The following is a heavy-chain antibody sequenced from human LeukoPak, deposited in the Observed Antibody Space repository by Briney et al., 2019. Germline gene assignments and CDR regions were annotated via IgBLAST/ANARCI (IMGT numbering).Heavy chain of an antibody. CDR2: IYYSGST. D-gene: IGHD2-15*01. CDR3: ARDRNCSGGSCYRGRWFDP. Sequence: PSETLSLTCTVSGGSISSYYWSWIRQPPGKGLEWIWYIYYSGSTNYNPSLKSRVTISVDTSKNQFSLKLSSVTAADTAVYYCARDRNCSGGSCYRGRWFDPWGQGTLVTVSS. V-gene: IGHV4-59*01. J-gene: IGHJ5*02. CDR1: GGSISSYY.